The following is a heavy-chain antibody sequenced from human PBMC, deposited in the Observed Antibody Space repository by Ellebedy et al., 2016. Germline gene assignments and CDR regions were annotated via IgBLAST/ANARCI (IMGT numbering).Heavy chain of an antibody. CDR2: TDST. CDR3: ARDNRDGGGTSEAYYDP. D-gene: IGHD1-26*01. J-gene: IGHJ5*02. V-gene: IGHV1-18*01. CDR1: GYPLINYD. Sequence: ASVKVSXXASGYPLINYDFTWVRQAPGQGLEWVGGTDSTNYPQKFQGRVTMSTDRSTRTVYMELRSLRSDDTAVYYCARDNRDGGGTSEAYYDPWGQGTLVTVSS.